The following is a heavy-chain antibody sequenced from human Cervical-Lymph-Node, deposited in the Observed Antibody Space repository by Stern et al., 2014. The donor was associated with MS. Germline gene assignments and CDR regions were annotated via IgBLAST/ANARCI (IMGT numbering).Heavy chain of an antibody. CDR2: ISWNSGSI. Sequence: EVHLVESGGGLVQPGRSLRLSCAASGFTFDDYAMHWVRQAPGKGLGWVSGISWNSGSIGYADSVKGRFTISRDNAKNSLYLQMNSLRAEDTALYYCAKDRLRGGAFDIWGQGTMVTVSS. J-gene: IGHJ3*02. V-gene: IGHV3-9*01. CDR3: AKDRLRGGAFDI. CDR1: GFTFDDYA. D-gene: IGHD5-12*01.